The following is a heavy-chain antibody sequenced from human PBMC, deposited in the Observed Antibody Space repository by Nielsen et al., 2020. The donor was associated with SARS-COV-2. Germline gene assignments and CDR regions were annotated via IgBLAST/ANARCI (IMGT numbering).Heavy chain of an antibody. CDR3: ARLDDYGDYPNWFDP. CDR2: IDPSDSYT. CDR1: GYSFTSYW. V-gene: IGHV5-10-1*01. J-gene: IGHJ5*02. D-gene: IGHD4-17*01. Sequence: GESLKISCKGSGYSFTSYWISWVRQMPGKGLEWMGRIDPSDSYTNYSPSFQGHVTISADKSISTAYLQWSSLKASDTAMYYCARLDDYGDYPNWFDPWGQGTLVTVSS.